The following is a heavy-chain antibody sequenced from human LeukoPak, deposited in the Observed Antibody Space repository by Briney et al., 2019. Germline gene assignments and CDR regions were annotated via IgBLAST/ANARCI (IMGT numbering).Heavy chain of an antibody. CDR3: ARDARYYYDSSGYYARGEADY. D-gene: IGHD3-22*01. V-gene: IGHV1-18*01. CDR2: INTYNGNT. J-gene: IGHJ4*02. CDR1: GYTFTSYG. Sequence: ASVKVSRKASGYTFTSYGISWVRQAPGQGLEWMGCINTYNGNTDYAQKLQGRVTMTTDTSTSTAYMELRSLRSDDTAVYYCARDARYYYDSSGYYARGEADYWGQGTLVTVSS.